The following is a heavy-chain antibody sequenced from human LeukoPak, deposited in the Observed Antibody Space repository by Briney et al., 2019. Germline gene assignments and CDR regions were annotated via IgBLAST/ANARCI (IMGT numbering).Heavy chain of an antibody. D-gene: IGHD6-19*01. J-gene: IGHJ3*02. CDR3: ARGFSGWYRDAFDI. V-gene: IGHV4-31*03. CDR1: GGSISSGGYY. CDR2: IYYSGST. Sequence: PSETLSLTCTVSGGSISSGGYYWSWIRQHPGKGLEWIGYIYYSGSTYYNPSLKSRLTISVDTSKNQFSLKLSSVTAADTAVYYCARGFSGWYRDAFDIWGQGTMVTVSS.